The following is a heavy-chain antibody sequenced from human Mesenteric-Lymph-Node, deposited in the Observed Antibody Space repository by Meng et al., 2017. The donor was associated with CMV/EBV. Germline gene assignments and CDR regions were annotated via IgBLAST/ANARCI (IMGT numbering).Heavy chain of an antibody. D-gene: IGHD2-15*01. Sequence: YSFTNYGIGWVRQMPGKGLEWMGIIYPGDSDTRYSPSFQGQVTISADKSISTAYLQWSSLKASDTAMYYCARRGRYCSGGSCEIDSWGQGTLVTVSS. J-gene: IGHJ4*02. CDR2: IYPGDSDT. CDR1: YSFTNYG. V-gene: IGHV5-51*01. CDR3: ARRGRYCSGGSCEIDS.